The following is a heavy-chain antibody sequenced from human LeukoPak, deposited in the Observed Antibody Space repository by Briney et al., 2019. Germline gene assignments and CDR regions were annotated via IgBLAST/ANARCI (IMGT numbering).Heavy chain of an antibody. CDR3: AKYEQASHYYYYYMDV. D-gene: IGHD3-3*01. V-gene: IGHV3-23*01. J-gene: IGHJ6*03. CDR2: ISTTGSTT. Sequence: GGSLRLSCAASGFIFNNYAMSWVRQAPGKGLEWVSSISTTGSTTYYADSVRGRFTISRDNSKNTLYLQMNSLRAEDTAVYYCAKYEQASHYYYYYMDVWGKGTTVTVSS. CDR1: GFIFNNYA.